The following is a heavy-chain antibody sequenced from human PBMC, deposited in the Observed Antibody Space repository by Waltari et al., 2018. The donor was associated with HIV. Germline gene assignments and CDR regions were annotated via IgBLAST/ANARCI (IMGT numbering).Heavy chain of an antibody. CDR2: MYSGGST. D-gene: IGHD3-10*01. CDR3: ARNTYGSGSYLDYYGMDV. J-gene: IGHJ6*02. Sequence: EVQLVGTGGGLLQTGGSLSLSCAALVFSDSSTYPCWVRQAPCKGLEWVSVMYSGGSTYYADSVKGRFTISRDNSKNTLYLQMNSLRAEDTAVYYCARNTYGSGSYLDYYGMDVWGQGTTVTVSS. V-gene: IGHV3-53*02. CDR1: VFSDSSTY.